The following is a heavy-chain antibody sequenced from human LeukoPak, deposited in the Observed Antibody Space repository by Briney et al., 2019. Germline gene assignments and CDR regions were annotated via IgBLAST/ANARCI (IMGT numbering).Heavy chain of an antibody. Sequence: GESLKISCKASGYSFTSYWIGWVRQLPGKGLEWMAIIYPRDSDVTYSPSFQGQVTISVDKSISTAYLQWSSLKASDTAMYYCSRQPGTSLDYWGLGTLVTVSS. CDR1: GYSFTSYW. V-gene: IGHV5-51*01. D-gene: IGHD3-10*01. J-gene: IGHJ4*02. CDR3: SRQPGTSLDY. CDR2: IYPRDSDV.